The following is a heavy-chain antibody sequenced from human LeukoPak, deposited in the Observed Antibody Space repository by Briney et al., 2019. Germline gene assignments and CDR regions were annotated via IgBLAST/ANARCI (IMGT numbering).Heavy chain of an antibody. Sequence: SETLSLSCTVSGGSISSSSYYWGWIRQPPGKGLEWIGSIYYSVITYYNPSLKSRVTISVDTSKNQFSLKLSSVTAADTDVYYCARDRAAAGQAFDYWGQGTLVTVSS. D-gene: IGHD6-13*01. J-gene: IGHJ4*02. CDR2: IYYSVIT. CDR3: ARDRAAAGQAFDY. V-gene: IGHV4-39*07. CDR1: GGSISSSSYY.